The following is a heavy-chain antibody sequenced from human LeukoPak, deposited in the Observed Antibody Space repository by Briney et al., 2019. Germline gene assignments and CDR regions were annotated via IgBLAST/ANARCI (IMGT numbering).Heavy chain of an antibody. J-gene: IGHJ6*03. CDR3: ARGLGGSWYYYYYMDV. D-gene: IGHD6-13*01. V-gene: IGHV4-34*01. Sequence: PSGTLSLTCAVYGGSFSGYYWSWIRQPPGKGLEWIGEINHSGSTNYNPSLKSRVTISVDTSKNQFSLKLSSVTAADTAVYYCARGLGGSWYYYYYMDVWGKGTTVTVSS. CDR2: INHSGST. CDR1: GGSFSGYY.